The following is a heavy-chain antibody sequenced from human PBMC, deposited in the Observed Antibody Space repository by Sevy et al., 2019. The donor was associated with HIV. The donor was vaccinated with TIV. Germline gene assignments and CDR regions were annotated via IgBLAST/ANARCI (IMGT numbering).Heavy chain of an antibody. D-gene: IGHD3-10*01. CDR3: AKNGPRAGSFFSRNNMDV. J-gene: IGHJ6*02. CDR2: VSYDGSYR. V-gene: IGHV3-30*18. Sequence: GESLKISCAASGFTFTTYDIHWVRQAPGKGLEWVAIVSYDGSYRYYADSVRGRFSMSRDNSKSTVYLQMSGLSIEDTVVYYCAKNGPRAGSFFSRNNMDVWGRGTTVTVSS. CDR1: GFTFTTYD.